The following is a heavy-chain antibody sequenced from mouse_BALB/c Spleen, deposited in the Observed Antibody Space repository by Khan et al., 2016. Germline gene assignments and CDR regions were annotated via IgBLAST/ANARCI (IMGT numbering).Heavy chain of an antibody. CDR3: ARRHYYGDMNY. D-gene: IGHD1-2*01. CDR1: GFDFSSYW. V-gene: IGHV4-1*02. J-gene: IGHJ2*01. Sequence: EVKLLESGGGLVQPGGSLKLSCAASGFDFSSYWMSWVRQAPGKGLEWIGEINPDSSTINYTPSLKDKFIITRDNAKNTLYLQMSKVRSEDTALNFCARRHYYGDMNYWGQGTTLTVSS. CDR2: INPDSSTI.